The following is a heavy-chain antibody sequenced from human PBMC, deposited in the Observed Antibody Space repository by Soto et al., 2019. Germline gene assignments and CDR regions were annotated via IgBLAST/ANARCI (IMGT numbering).Heavy chain of an antibody. CDR1: GFTFSTYT. CDR3: ARETTSGYYVTD. D-gene: IGHD3-22*01. J-gene: IGHJ4*02. CDR2: ISRSGSYI. Sequence: GGSLRLSCTASGFTFSTYTMSWVRQAPGKGLEWVSSISRSGSYISYADSVKGRFTISRDNAKNSLYLQMNSLSAEDTAVFYCARETTSGYYVTDWGQGTLVTVSS. V-gene: IGHV3-21*01.